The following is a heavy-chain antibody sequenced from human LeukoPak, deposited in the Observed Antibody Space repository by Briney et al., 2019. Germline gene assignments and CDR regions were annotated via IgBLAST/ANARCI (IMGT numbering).Heavy chain of an antibody. Sequence: PSETLSLTCTVSGGSISSYYWSWIRQPPGKGLEWIGYIYYSGSTNYNPSLKSRVTISVDTSKNQFSLKLSSVTAADTAVYYCARGKAVAEYYFDYWGQGTLVTVSS. J-gene: IGHJ4*02. V-gene: IGHV4-59*01. CDR1: GGSISSYY. CDR2: IYYSGST. CDR3: ARGKAVAEYYFDY. D-gene: IGHD6-19*01.